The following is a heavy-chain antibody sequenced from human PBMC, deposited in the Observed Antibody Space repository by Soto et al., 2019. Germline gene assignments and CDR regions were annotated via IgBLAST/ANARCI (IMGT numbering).Heavy chain of an antibody. CDR1: GFSVTSND. V-gene: IGHV3-53*01. D-gene: IGHD4-17*01. Sequence: GGSLRLSCAASGFSVTSNDMNWVRQAPGKGLEWVSVIHSGGTYYADSVKGRFTISRDNSKNTLYLQMNSLRAEDTAVYYCAKDHPAYGDTPNAFDYWGQGTLVTVSS. J-gene: IGHJ4*02. CDR3: AKDHPAYGDTPNAFDY. CDR2: IHSGGT.